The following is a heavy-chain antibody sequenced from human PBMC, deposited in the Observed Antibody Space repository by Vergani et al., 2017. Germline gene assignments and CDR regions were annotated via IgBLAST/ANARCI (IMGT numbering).Heavy chain of an antibody. CDR1: GFTFNHYA. CDR2: ISGSGGST. J-gene: IGHJ6*04. D-gene: IGHD5-12*01. CDR3: AKANPRNSGYDYLYYYHAMDV. Sequence: EVQLLESGGDLVQPGGSLRLSCAASGFTFNHYAMNWVRQAPGKGLEWVSGISGSGGSTYYAGSVKGRFTISRDSSKNTLYLQRNSLSAGDTAVYYWAKANPRNSGYDYLYYYHAMDVWGKGTTVTVSS. V-gene: IGHV3-23*01.